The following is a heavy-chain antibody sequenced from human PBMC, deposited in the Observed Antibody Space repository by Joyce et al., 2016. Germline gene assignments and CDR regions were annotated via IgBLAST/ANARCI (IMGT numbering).Heavy chain of an antibody. CDR2: INPNNGAT. J-gene: IGHJ6*02. V-gene: IGHV1-2*04. CDR1: GYTFTGYY. CDR3: ARVHTSHINIVTWAMDV. Sequence: QVQLVQSGAEVKKPGASVTVSCKASGYTFTGYYMNWVRQAPGQGLEWIVWINPNNGATNYAQKLQGWVTMTRDTSITTAYMELSSLTSDATAVYYCARVHTSHINIVTWAMDVWGQGTTVTVSS. D-gene: IGHD3-16*01.